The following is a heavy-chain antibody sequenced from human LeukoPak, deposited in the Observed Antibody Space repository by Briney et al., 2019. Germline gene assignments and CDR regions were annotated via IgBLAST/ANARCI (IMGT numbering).Heavy chain of an antibody. J-gene: IGHJ4*02. CDR2: ISSSGSTI. CDR3: ARMLPGGWAFDY. Sequence: GSLRLSCAASGFTFSNYAIHWVRQAPGKGLEWVSYISSSGSTIYYADSVKGRFTISRDNSKNTLYLQMNSLRAEDTAVYSCARMLPGGWAFDYWGQGTLVTVSS. CDR1: GFTFSNYA. V-gene: IGHV3-48*01. D-gene: IGHD6-19*01.